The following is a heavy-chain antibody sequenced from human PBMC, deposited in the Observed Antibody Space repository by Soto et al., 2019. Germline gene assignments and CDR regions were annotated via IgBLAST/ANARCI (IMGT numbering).Heavy chain of an antibody. CDR1: GWSFSGYY. V-gene: IGHV4-34*01. J-gene: IGHJ4*02. CDR2: INHSGST. CDR3: ARGTRRIAAAAYYFDY. Sequence: XETLSLTCAVYGWSFSGYYWSWIRQPPGKGLEWIGEINHSGSTNYNPSLKSRVTISVDTSKNQFSLKLSSVTAADTAVYYCARGTRRIAAAAYYFDYWGQGTLVTVSS. D-gene: IGHD6-13*01.